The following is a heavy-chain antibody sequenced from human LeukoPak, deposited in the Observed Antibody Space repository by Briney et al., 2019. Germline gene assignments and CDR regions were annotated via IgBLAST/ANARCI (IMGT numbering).Heavy chain of an antibody. V-gene: IGHV4-39*01. CDR2: VYHSGSP. CDR1: GDSIRSGYYY. CDR3: ARNVSSHQRVASFDP. D-gene: IGHD6-19*01. Sequence: SETLSLTCTVSGDSIRSGYYYWVWIRQPPGKGLEWIGSVYHSGSPSYNPSLKSRVTMSVDASKNQFSLQLTSVTATDTAVYYCARNVSSHQRVASFDPWGQGTLVLVSS. J-gene: IGHJ5*02.